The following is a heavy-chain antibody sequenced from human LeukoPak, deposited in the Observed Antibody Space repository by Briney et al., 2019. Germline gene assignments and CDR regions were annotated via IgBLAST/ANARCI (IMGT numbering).Heavy chain of an antibody. D-gene: IGHD5-12*01. J-gene: IGHJ1*01. CDR1: GGTFSSYA. CDR2: IIPIFGTA. Sequence: ASVKVSCKASGGTFSSYAISWVRQAPGQGLEWMGRIIPIFGTASYAQKFQGRVTITTDESTSTAYMELSSLRSEDTAVYYCATTSGYDSHFQHWGQGTLVTVSP. V-gene: IGHV1-69*05. CDR3: ATTSGYDSHFQH.